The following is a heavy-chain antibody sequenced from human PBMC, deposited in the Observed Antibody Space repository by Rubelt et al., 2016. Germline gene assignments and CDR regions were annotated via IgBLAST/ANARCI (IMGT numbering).Heavy chain of an antibody. CDR2: YDGSNK. J-gene: IGHJ4*02. Sequence: YDGSNKYYADSVKGRFTISRDNSKNTLYLQMNSLRAEDTAVYYCARDLVVGYSSGWYTAQIDYWGQGTLVTVSS. CDR3: ARDLVVGYSSGWYTAQIDY. D-gene: IGHD6-19*01. V-gene: IGHV3-33*05.